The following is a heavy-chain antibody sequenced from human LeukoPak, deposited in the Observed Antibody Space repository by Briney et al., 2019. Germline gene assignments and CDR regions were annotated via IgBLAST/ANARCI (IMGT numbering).Heavy chain of an antibody. CDR2: ISGSGGST. J-gene: IGHJ4*02. CDR1: GFTFSSYA. V-gene: IGHV3-23*01. Sequence: PGGSLRLSCAASGFTFSSYAMSWVRQAPGKGLEWVSAISGSGGSTYYADSVKGRFTISRDNSKNTPYLQMNSLRAEDTAVYYCAKDLGIAAAGYQFDYWGQGTLVTVSS. D-gene: IGHD6-13*01. CDR3: AKDLGIAAAGYQFDY.